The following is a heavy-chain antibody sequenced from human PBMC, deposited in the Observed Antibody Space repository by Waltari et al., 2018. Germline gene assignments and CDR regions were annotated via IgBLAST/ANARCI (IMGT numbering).Heavy chain of an antibody. J-gene: IGHJ4*02. Sequence: QVQLQESGPGLVKPSQTLSLTCTVSGDSITSNSFYWHWVRQPAGKGLEWLGRFYSSEYINYNPSLKSRVTISRDTSKKQFFLKLTSVTAADTAFYYCAREVTKVELGRRLPHFFDSWGQGTLVTVSS. CDR2: FYSSEYI. D-gene: IGHD7-27*01. CDR1: GDSITSNSFY. CDR3: AREVTKVELGRRLPHFFDS. V-gene: IGHV4-61*02.